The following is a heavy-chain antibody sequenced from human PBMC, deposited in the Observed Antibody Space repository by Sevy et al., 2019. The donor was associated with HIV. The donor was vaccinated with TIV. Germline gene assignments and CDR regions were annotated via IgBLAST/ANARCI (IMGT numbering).Heavy chain of an antibody. Sequence: SETLSLTCTVSGVSISSSSYDWGWIRQPPGKGLEWIAIFFFTWSTYYNPSLKSRVTISVDTSNNQFSLKLNSVTAADTALYYCARQGGLVDRAFDYWGQGTLVTVSS. CDR2: FFFTWST. V-gene: IGHV4-39*01. CDR3: ARQGGLVDRAFDY. J-gene: IGHJ4*02. D-gene: IGHD3-10*01. CDR1: GVSISSSSYD.